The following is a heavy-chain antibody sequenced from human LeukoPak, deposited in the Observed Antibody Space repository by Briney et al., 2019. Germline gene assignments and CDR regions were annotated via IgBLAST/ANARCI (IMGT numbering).Heavy chain of an antibody. CDR1: GFTFSSYE. CDR2: ISSSGSTI. V-gene: IGHV3-48*03. J-gene: IGHJ4*02. CDR3: ARSSVIVGGAIDY. Sequence: GGSLRLFSAASGFTFSSYEMNWVRQAPGKGLEWVSYISSSGSTIYYADSVKGRFTISRDNAKNSLYLQMNSLRAEDTAVYYCARSSVIVGGAIDYWGQGTLVTVSS. D-gene: IGHD1-26*01.